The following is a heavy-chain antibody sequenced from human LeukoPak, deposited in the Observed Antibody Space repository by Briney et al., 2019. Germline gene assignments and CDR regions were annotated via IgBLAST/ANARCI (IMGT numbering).Heavy chain of an antibody. V-gene: IGHV3-33*06. CDR2: IWHDGSYE. CDR1: GFTFSRYG. J-gene: IGHJ4*02. CDR3: AKVGVGAISLDC. D-gene: IGHD3-3*01. Sequence: PGGSLRLSCVASGFTFSRYGMHWVRQAPGKGLEWVAVIWHDGSYEYYADSVKGRFTISRDSSKNTLYLQMNSLRAEDTAVYYCAKVGVGAISLDCWGQGTLSPSPQ.